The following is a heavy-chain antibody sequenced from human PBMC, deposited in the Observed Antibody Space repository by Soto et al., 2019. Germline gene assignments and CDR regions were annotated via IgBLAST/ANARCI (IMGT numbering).Heavy chain of an antibody. V-gene: IGHV4-59*12. CDR1: GGSIISDY. D-gene: IGHD2-21*02. CDR3: ARITYCGGDCYRGFDP. J-gene: IGHJ5*02. Sequence: SETLSLTCTVSGGSIISDYWSWIRQPPGKGLEWIGYIYYSGSTNYNPSLKSRVTISVDTSKNQFSLKLSSVTAADTAVYYCARITYCGGDCYRGFDPWGQGTLVSVSS. CDR2: IYYSGST.